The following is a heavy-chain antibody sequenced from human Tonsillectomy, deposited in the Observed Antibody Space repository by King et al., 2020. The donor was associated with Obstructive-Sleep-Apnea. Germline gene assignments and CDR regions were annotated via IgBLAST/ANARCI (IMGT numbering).Heavy chain of an antibody. CDR3: ARGDYYYYYAMDV. V-gene: IGHV3-53*04. CDR2: IYSGGST. CDR1: GFTVSSNY. J-gene: IGHJ6*02. Sequence: VQLVQSGGGLVQPGGSLRLSCAASGFTVSSNYMSWVRQAPGKGLEWVSLIYSGGSTYYADSVKGRFTVSRHTSNNTLYLQMNSLRAEDTAVYYCARGDYYYYYAMDVWGQGTTVTVSS.